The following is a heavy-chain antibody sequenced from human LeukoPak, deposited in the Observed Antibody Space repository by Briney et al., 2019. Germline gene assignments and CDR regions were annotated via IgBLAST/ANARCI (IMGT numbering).Heavy chain of an antibody. CDR2: IYYSGST. Sequence: PSETLSLTCTVSGGSISSYYCSWIRQPPGKGLEWIGYIYYSGSTNYNPSLKSRVTISVDTSKNQFSLKLSSVTAADTAVYYCARGIAAAGPPGGGYYYYYYMDVWGKGTTVTVSS. D-gene: IGHD6-13*01. CDR1: GGSISSYY. V-gene: IGHV4-59*01. CDR3: ARGIAAAGPPGGGYYYYYYMDV. J-gene: IGHJ6*03.